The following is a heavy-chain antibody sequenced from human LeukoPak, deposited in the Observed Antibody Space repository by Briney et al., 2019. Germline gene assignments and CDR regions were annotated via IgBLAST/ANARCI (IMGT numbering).Heavy chain of an antibody. J-gene: IGHJ4*02. V-gene: IGHV3-7*01. D-gene: IGHD2-15*01. CDR3: ATSVVVAAFDY. Sequence: GGSLRLSCAASGFTFSDYWMTWVRQAPGKGLEWVANINEDGSRWMYADSLRGRFTISRDNAKNSLYLQMDSLRAEDTAVYYCATSVVVAAFDYWGQGTLVTVSS. CDR2: INEDGSRW. CDR1: GFTFSDYW.